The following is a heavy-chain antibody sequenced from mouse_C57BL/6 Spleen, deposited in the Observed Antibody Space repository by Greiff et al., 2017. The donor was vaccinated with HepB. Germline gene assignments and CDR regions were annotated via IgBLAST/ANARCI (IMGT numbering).Heavy chain of an antibody. Sequence: QVQLQQPGAELVRPGSSVKLSCKASGYTFTSYWMDWVKQRPGQGLEWIGNIYPSDSETHYNQKFKDKATLTVDKSSSTAYMQLSSLTSEDSAVYYCAREFYDGYFDYWGQGTTLTVSS. CDR1: GYTFTSYW. J-gene: IGHJ2*01. V-gene: IGHV1-61*01. CDR3: AREFYDGYFDY. D-gene: IGHD2-3*01. CDR2: IYPSDSET.